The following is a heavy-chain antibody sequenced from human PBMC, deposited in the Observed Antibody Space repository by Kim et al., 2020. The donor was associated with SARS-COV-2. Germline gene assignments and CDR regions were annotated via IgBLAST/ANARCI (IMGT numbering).Heavy chain of an antibody. CDR3: ASALGH. V-gene: IGHV4-4*07. CDR2: IYTSGRT. CDR1: GDSLSSDY. Sequence: SETLSLTCTVSGDSLSSDYWSWNRQPAGKGLEWIGRIYTSGRTNYNPSFQSRVTMSVDMSKNQFSLKLSSVTAADTAVDYCASALGHWGQGTLVTVSS. D-gene: IGHD3-16*02. J-gene: IGHJ1*01.